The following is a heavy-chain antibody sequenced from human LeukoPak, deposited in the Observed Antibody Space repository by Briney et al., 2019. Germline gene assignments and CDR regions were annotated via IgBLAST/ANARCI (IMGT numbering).Heavy chain of an antibody. D-gene: IGHD6-13*01. CDR1: GYSISRGYY. CDR2: IHHSGST. V-gene: IGHV4-38-2*01. CDR3: ARRLQQSRAFDI. J-gene: IGHJ3*02. Sequence: PETLSLTCAVSGYSISRGYYWGWIRQPPGKGLEWIGSIHHSGSTYYNPSLKSRVTISVDTSKNQFSLKLSSVTAADTAIYYCARRLQQSRAFDIWGQGTMVTVSS.